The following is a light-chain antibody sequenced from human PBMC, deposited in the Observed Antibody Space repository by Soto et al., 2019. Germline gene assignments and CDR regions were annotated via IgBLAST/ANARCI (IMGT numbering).Light chain of an antibody. V-gene: IGKV3-15*01. J-gene: IGKJ4*01. CDR1: QSISDT. CDR2: GAS. Sequence: EILMTQSPATRSVSPGGRATLXXRASQSISDTLAWYQQKPGQAPRXVIYGASTRAPGFPARFSGSGSGTDFTLTISSLQSEDFAVYYCQQCDSWPLTFGGGTKVDIK. CDR3: QQCDSWPLT.